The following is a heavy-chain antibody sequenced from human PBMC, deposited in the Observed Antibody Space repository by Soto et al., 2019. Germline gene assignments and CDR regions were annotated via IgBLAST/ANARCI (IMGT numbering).Heavy chain of an antibody. Sequence: QVQLVESGGGVVQPGRSLRLSCAASGFTFNNYGMHWVRQAPGKGLEWVAVIWYDGSHESYADSVKGRFTISRDNSKNTRFLQMNSLRAEDTAVYYCARDRYSYDSRAYQGVDWYFDLWGRGTLVTVSS. D-gene: IGHD3-22*01. CDR1: GFTFNNYG. CDR3: ARDRYSYDSRAYQGVDWYFDL. V-gene: IGHV3-33*01. CDR2: IWYDGSHE. J-gene: IGHJ2*01.